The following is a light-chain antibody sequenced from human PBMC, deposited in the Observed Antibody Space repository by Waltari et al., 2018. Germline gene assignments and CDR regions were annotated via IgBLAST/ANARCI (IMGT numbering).Light chain of an antibody. J-gene: IGKJ4*01. CDR3: QQYKNWPPVT. CDR2: GAS. Sequence: EIVMTQSPATLSLSPGERATLPCRASQSVGSNLAWYQQKPGQAPRVLFYGASTRATGIPARFSGSGSGTEFTLTISSLQSEDFAIYYCQQYKNWPPVTFGGGTKVEIK. V-gene: IGKV3-15*01. CDR1: QSVGSN.